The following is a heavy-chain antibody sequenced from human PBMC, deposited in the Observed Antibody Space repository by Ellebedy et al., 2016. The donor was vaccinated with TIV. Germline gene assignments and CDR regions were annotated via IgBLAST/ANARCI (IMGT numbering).Heavy chain of an antibody. Sequence: LRLSXTVSGGSISSGGYYWSWIRQHPGKGLEWIGYIYYSGSTYYNPSLKSRVTISVDTSKNQFSLKLSSVTAADTAVYYCARDRSFFAGDSSGYTHWGQGTLVTVSS. CDR3: ARDRSFFAGDSSGYTH. J-gene: IGHJ4*02. D-gene: IGHD3-22*01. CDR2: IYYSGST. V-gene: IGHV4-31*03. CDR1: GGSISSGGYY.